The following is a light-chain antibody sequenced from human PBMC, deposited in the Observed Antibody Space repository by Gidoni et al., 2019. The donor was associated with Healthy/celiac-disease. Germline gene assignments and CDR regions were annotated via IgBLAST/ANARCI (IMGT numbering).Light chain of an antibody. CDR2: EVS. Sequence: QSALTQPASVSGSPGQSITISCTGTSSDVGGYNYVSWYQQPPGKAPKLMIYEVSNRPSGVSNRFSGSKSGNTASLTISGLQAEDEADYYCSSYTRSSTLVFGGGTKLTVL. CDR1: SSDVGGYNY. V-gene: IGLV2-14*01. CDR3: SSYTRSSTLV. J-gene: IGLJ2*01.